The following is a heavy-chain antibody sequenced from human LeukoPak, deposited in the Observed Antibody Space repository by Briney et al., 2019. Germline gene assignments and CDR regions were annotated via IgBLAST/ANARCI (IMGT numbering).Heavy chain of an antibody. V-gene: IGHV1-2*02. CDR1: GYTFTGYY. D-gene: IGHD3-22*01. CDR2: INPNSGGT. J-gene: IGHJ4*02. CDR3: ARDRGYYDSSGYLTY. Sequence: GSVKVSCKASGYTFTGYYMHWVRQAPGQGLEWMGWINPNSGGTNYAQKFQGRVTMTRDTSISTAYMELSRLRSDDTAVYYCARDRGYYDSSGYLTYWGQGTLVTVSS.